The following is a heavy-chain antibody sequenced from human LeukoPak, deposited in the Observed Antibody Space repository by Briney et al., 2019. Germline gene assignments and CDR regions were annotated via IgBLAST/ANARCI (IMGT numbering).Heavy chain of an antibody. Sequence: GGSLRLSCAASGNTFSSYAMSWVRQAPGKGLEWVSAISGSGGSTYYADSVKGRFTISRDNSKNTLYLQMNSLRAEDTAVYYCAKRVARGYYYDSSGYPYFDYWGQGTLVTVSS. CDR3: AKRVARGYYYDSSGYPYFDY. D-gene: IGHD3-22*01. J-gene: IGHJ4*02. V-gene: IGHV3-23*01. CDR2: ISGSGGST. CDR1: GNTFSSYA.